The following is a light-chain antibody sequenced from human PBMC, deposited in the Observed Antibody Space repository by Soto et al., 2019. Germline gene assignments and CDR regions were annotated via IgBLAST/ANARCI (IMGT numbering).Light chain of an antibody. J-gene: IGKJ5*01. Sequence: DVQMTQSPSSLSASVGDSFTITFRASQSIGHSLNWYQQKSGRAPNLLIYFASNVQSGVPSRFRGSGSRTDFTLTISSLQPEDFATYYCQQSFSSQVTFGQGTRLEIK. CDR1: QSIGHS. CDR3: QQSFSSQVT. CDR2: FAS. V-gene: IGKV1-39*01.